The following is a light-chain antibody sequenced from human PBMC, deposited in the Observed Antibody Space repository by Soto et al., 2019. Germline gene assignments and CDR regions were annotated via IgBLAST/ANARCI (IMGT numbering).Light chain of an antibody. V-gene: IGLV8-61*01. J-gene: IGLJ3*02. CDR1: SGSVSTSYY. Sequence: QTVVTQEPSFSVSPGGTVTLTCGLSSGSVSTSYYPSWYQQTPGQAPRTLIYSTNTRSSGVPDRFSGSILGNKAALTITGAQADDESDYYCVLYMGSYWVFGGGTKLTVL. CDR2: STN. CDR3: VLYMGSYWV.